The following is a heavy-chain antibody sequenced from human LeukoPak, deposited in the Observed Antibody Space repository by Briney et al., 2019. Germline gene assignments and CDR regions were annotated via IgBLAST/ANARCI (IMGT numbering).Heavy chain of an antibody. J-gene: IGHJ3*02. V-gene: IGHV4-61*02. CDR2: IYTSGST. D-gene: IGHD6-19*01. CDR3: ATPGYSSGWSDAFDI. Sequence: SQTLSLTCTVSGGSISSGSYYWSWIRQPAGKGLEWIVRIYTSGSTNYNPSLKSRVTISVDTSKNQFSLKLSSVPAPHTSVYYCATPGYSSGWSDAFDIWGQGTMVTVSS. CDR1: GGSISSGSYY.